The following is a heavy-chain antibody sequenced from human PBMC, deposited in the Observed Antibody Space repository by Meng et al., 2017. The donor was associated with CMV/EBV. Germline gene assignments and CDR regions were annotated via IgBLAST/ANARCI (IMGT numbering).Heavy chain of an antibody. CDR3: ARNLVVVPAATNWFDP. CDR2: IYYSGST. CDR1: GGSISSSSYY. J-gene: IGHJ5*02. D-gene: IGHD2-2*01. V-gene: IGHV4-39*07. Sequence: SETLSLTCTVSGGSISSSSYYWGWIRQPPGQGLEWIGSIYYSGSTYYNPSLKSRVTISVDTSKNQFSLKLSSVTAAATAVYYCARNLVVVPAATNWFDPWGQGTLVTVSS.